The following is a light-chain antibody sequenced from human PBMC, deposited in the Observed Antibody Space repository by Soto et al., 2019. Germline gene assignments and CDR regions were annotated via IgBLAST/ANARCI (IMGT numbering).Light chain of an antibody. CDR3: QQRHMWPIT. J-gene: IGKJ5*01. CDR1: QYIGSA. V-gene: IGKV3-11*01. CDR2: DAS. Sequence: EVVLTQSPRTRSVSPGARATLSCRASQYIGSAVAWYHQRSGQAPRLLIYDASNRATGIPPRFSGSGSGTDFTLTISSLEPEDSAVYYCQQRHMWPITFGQGTRLEI.